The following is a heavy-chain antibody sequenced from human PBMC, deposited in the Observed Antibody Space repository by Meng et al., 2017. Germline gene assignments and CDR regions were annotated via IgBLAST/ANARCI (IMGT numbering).Heavy chain of an antibody. J-gene: IGHJ2*01. CDR2: IIPIFGTA. CDR1: GGTFSSYA. CDR3: ARVSDSENSDYDFYWYFDL. D-gene: IGHD5-12*01. V-gene: IGHV1-69*13. Sequence: LVKVSCKASGGTFSSYAISWVRQAPGQGLEWMGGIIPIFGTANYAQKFQGRVTITADESTSTAYMGLSSLRSEDTAVYYCARVSDSENSDYDFYWYFDLWGRGTLVTVSS.